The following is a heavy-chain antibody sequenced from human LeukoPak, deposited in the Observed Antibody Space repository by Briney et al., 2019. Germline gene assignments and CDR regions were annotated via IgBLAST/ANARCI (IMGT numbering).Heavy chain of an antibody. CDR3: ARHYGGNSPAHAFDI. D-gene: IGHD4-23*01. J-gene: IGHJ3*02. CDR2: IYHSGST. Sequence: SETLSLTCAVSGYSISSGYYWGWIRQPPGKGLEWIGSIYHSGSTYYNPSLKSRVTISVDTSKNQFSLKLSPVTAADTAVYYCARHYGGNSPAHAFDIWGQGTMVTVSS. V-gene: IGHV4-38-2*01. CDR1: GYSISSGYY.